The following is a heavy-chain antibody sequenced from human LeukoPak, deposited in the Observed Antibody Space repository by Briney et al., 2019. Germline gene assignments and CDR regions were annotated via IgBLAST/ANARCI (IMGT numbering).Heavy chain of an antibody. V-gene: IGHV1-2*04. Sequence: GASVKVSCKVSGYTLTELSIHWVRQAPGQGLEWMGWINPNSGGTNYAQKFQGWVTMTRDTSISTAYMELSRLRSDDTAVYYCARVACSGGSCYANWFDPWGQGTLVTVPS. D-gene: IGHD2-15*01. CDR1: GYTLTELS. CDR2: INPNSGGT. CDR3: ARVACSGGSCYANWFDP. J-gene: IGHJ5*02.